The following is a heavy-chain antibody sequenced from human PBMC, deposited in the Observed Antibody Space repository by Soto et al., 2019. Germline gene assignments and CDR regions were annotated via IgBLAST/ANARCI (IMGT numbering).Heavy chain of an antibody. CDR2: ISSSSSTI. Sequence: GGSLRLSCAASGFTFSSYSMNWVRQAPGKGLEWVSYISSSSSTIYYADSVKGRFTISRDNAKNSLYLQMNSLRDEDTAVYYCARGSWKWELLPEGPMVLDVWGQGTTVTVSS. J-gene: IGHJ6*02. CDR1: GFTFSSYS. CDR3: ARGSWKWELLPEGPMVLDV. V-gene: IGHV3-48*02. D-gene: IGHD1-26*01.